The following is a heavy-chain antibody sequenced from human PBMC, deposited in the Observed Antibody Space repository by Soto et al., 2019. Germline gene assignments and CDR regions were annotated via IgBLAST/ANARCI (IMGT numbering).Heavy chain of an antibody. CDR3: AMAAAGNPMNNWFDP. V-gene: IGHV1-18*01. J-gene: IGHJ5*02. CDR1: GYTFTSYG. CDR2: ISAYNGNT. Sequence: ASVKVSCKASGYTFTSYGISWVRQAPGQGLEWMGWISAYNGNTNYAQKLQGRVTMTTDTSTSTAYMELRSLRSDDTAVYYCAMAAAGNPMNNWFDPWGQGTLVTVSS. D-gene: IGHD6-13*01.